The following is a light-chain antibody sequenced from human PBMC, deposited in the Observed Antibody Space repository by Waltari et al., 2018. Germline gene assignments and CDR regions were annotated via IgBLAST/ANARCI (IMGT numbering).Light chain of an antibody. CDR2: GAS. CDR1: QSVSSH. J-gene: IGKJ1*01. Sequence: ETAMTQSPATLSVSPGDSATLFCRASQSVSSHLAGYQQKPGQPPRLLIYGASTRAPGVPARVSGSGSGTEFTLTISSLQSEDSAFYYCQQYHDWWTFGLGTKLEIK. V-gene: IGKV3-15*01. CDR3: QQYHDWWT.